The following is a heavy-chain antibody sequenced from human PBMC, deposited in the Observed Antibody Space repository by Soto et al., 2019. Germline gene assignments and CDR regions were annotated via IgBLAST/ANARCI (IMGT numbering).Heavy chain of an antibody. CDR3: ARDQGYYDSSGYYEFKGAFDI. V-gene: IGHV3-30-3*01. CDR2: ISYDGSNK. J-gene: IGHJ3*02. D-gene: IGHD3-22*01. CDR1: GFTFSSYA. Sequence: QVQLVESGGGVVQPGRSLRLSCAASGFTFSSYAMHWVRQAPGKGLEWVAVISYDGSNKYYADSVKGRFTISRDNSKNTLYLQMNSLRAEDTAMYYCARDQGYYDSSGYYEFKGAFDIWGQGTMVTVSS.